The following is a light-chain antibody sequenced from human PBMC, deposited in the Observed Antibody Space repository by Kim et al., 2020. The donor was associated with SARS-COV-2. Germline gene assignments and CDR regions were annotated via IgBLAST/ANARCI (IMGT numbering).Light chain of an antibody. CDR2: GGS. CDR1: GSVRRN. J-gene: IGKJ2*03. CDR3: QQYSNWPPYS. Sequence: VSPGERATLSCRASGSVRRNVAWYQQKPGQAPRLLIYGGSTRATNIPARFSGSGSGTEFTLTINSLQSDDSAVYYCQQYSNWPPYSFGLGTKLEI. V-gene: IGKV3-15*01.